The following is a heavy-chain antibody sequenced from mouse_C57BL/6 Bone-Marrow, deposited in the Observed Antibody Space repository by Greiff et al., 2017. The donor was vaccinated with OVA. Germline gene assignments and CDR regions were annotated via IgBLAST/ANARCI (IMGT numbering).Heavy chain of an antibody. CDR3: ARWEYEYGAY. Sequence: EVKLVESGPGLVKPSQSLSLTCSVTGYSITSGYYWNWLRQFPGNKLEWMGYISYDGSNNYNPSLKNRISITRDTSKNQFFLKLNSVTTEDTATYYCARWEYEYGAYWGQGTLVTVSA. D-gene: IGHD2-4*01. CDR2: ISYDGSN. CDR1: GYSITSGYY. V-gene: IGHV3-6*01. J-gene: IGHJ3*01.